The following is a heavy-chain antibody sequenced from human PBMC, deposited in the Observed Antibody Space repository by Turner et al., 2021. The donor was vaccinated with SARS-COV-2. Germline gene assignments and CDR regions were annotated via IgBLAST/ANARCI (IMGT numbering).Heavy chain of an antibody. D-gene: IGHD6-19*01. J-gene: IGHJ5*02. CDR3: AIKLWYISGWYAVDP. CDR2: INQSGST. Sequence: HVQLQQWGAGLLKPSETLSLTCAVYGGSFSGYYWSWIRQPPGKGLEWIGEINQSGSTNYNPSLKSRVTISVDTSKNQFSLKLSSVTAADTAVYYCAIKLWYISGWYAVDPWGQGTLVTVSS. CDR1: GGSFSGYY. V-gene: IGHV4-34*01.